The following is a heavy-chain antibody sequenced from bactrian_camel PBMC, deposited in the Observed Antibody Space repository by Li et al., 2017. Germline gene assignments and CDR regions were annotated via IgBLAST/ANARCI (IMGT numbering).Heavy chain of an antibody. CDR3: AADFPSFCEVVAGGNGNQFTY. CDR2: IYTGDGST. J-gene: IGHJ4*01. D-gene: IGHD6*01. Sequence: HVQLVESGGGSVQAGGSLRLSCATSGNTVCMGWFRQAPGKEREQVAGIYTGDGSTYYGDPAKGRFTISRDNAKNTLYLQMNNLKPEDTAMYYCAADFPSFCEVVAGGNGNQFTYWGRGTQVTVS. CDR1: GNTVC. V-gene: IGHV3S54*01.